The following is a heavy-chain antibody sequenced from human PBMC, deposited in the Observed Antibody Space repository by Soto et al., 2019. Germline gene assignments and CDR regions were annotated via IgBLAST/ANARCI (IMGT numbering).Heavy chain of an antibody. J-gene: IGHJ5*02. D-gene: IGHD3-22*01. CDR3: AHTKDSSGFLTS. Sequence: SGPTLVNPTQPLTLTCSFSGYSLSVYGVRVIWFRQPPGETLEWLALIHWNDDKRYSPYLKSRLTITKDTSKNQVVLTLTNLDPLDTGTYFCAHTKDSSGFLTSWGQGILVTVSS. V-gene: IGHV2-5*01. CDR2: IHWNDDK. CDR1: GYSLSVYGVR.